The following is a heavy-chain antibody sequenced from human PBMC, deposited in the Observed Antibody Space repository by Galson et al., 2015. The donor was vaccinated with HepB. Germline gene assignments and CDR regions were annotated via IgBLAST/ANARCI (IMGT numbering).Heavy chain of an antibody. CDR2: MNPNSGNR. CDR1: GYTFTAHD. CDR3: ARGGGYYDSSGYHIDALNI. D-gene: IGHD3-22*01. Sequence: SVKVSCKASGYTFTAHDINWVRQATGQGLEWMGWMNPNSGNRVYAQKFQGRVTMTRDTSISTAYVELSSLTSDDTAVYYCARGGGYYDSSGYHIDALNIWGQGTTVIVSS. V-gene: IGHV1-8*01. J-gene: IGHJ3*02.